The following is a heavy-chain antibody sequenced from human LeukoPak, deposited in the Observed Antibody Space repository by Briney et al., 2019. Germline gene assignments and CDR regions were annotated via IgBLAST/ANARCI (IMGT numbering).Heavy chain of an antibody. D-gene: IGHD5-18*01. J-gene: IGHJ4*02. CDR1: GFTFDDYA. CDR2: ISWNSGSI. Sequence: QTGGSLRLSCAASGFTFDDYAMHWVRQAPVKGLEWVSGISWNSGSIGYADSVKGRFTISRDNAKNSLYLQMNSLRAEDTALYYCASGYSYGYPFDYWGQGTLVTVSS. CDR3: ASGYSYGYPFDY. V-gene: IGHV3-9*01.